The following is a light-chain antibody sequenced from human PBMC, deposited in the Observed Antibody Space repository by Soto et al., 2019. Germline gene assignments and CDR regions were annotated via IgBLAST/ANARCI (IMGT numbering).Light chain of an antibody. CDR3: ASWDASLNGWV. CDR2: RSN. CDR1: RSNIGSDT. J-gene: IGLJ3*02. V-gene: IGLV1-44*01. Sequence: QSVLTQPPSASGTPGQRVTISCSGSRSNIGSDTVNWYQQLPGTAPKLLIHRSNQRPSGVPGRFSGSMSGTSASLAISGLQPEDEADYHCASWDASLNGWVFGGGTKLTVL.